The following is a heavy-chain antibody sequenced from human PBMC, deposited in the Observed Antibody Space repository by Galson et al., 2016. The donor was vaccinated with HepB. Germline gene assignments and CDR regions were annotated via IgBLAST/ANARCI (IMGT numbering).Heavy chain of an antibody. V-gene: IGHV3-74*01. D-gene: IGHD2-15*01. J-gene: IGHJ3*02. CDR2: INSDGSST. Sequence: SLRLSCAASGFTFSNYWMHWVRQASGKGLVWVPRINSDGSSTGFADSVRGRLTISRDNSKNTLYLQMNTLRAEDTAVYYCARGTFCSGDSCYSPAFDMWGQGTMVTVSS. CDR3: ARGTFCSGDSCYSPAFDM. CDR1: GFTFSNYW.